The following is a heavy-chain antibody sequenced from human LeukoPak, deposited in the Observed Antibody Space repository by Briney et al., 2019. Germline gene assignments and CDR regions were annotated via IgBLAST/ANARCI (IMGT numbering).Heavy chain of an antibody. V-gene: IGHV3-33*01. CDR2: IWYDGSNK. CDR3: ARVPGITGTTVYAFDI. Sequence: GGSLRLSCAASGFTFSSYGMHWVRQAPGKGLEWVAVIWYDGSNKYYADSVKGRFTISRDNSKNTLYLQMNSLRAEDTAVYYCARVPGITGTTVYAFDIWGQGTMVTVSS. CDR1: GFTFSSYG. D-gene: IGHD1-7*01. J-gene: IGHJ3*02.